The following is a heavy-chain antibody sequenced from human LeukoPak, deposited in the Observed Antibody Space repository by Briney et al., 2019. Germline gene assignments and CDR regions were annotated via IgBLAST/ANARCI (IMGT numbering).Heavy chain of an antibody. CDR2: ISNIDKT. D-gene: IGHD6-19*01. Sequence: GGSLRLSCAASGFSVSSRAMSWVRQAPGKGLEWVASISNIDKTYYADSVRGRFTISRDNFENTASLQMDSLRAEDTALYFCAKDHPSSGWPAFDYWGQGTQVTVSS. J-gene: IGHJ4*02. V-gene: IGHV3-23*01. CDR3: AKDHPSSGWPAFDY. CDR1: GFSVSSRA.